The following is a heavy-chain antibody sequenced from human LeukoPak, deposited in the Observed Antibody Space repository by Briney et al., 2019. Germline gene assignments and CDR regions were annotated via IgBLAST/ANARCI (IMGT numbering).Heavy chain of an antibody. V-gene: IGHV1-2*06. CDR1: GGTFSSYT. D-gene: IGHD6-19*01. CDR2: INPNSGGT. Sequence: ASVKVSCKASGGTFSSYTISWVRQAPGQGLEWMGRINPNSGGTNYAQKFQGRVTMTRDTSISTVYMELSRLRSDDTAVYYCARGSYSSGWYGPGVDYWGQGTLVTVSS. CDR3: ARGSYSSGWYGPGVDY. J-gene: IGHJ4*02.